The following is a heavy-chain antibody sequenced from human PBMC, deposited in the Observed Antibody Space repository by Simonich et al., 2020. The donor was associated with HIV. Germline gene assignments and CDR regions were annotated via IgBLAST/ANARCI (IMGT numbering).Heavy chain of an antibody. Sequence: EVQLLESGGGLVQPGGSLRLSCAASGFTFSSYAMSWVRQAPGKGLEWVSAISGSGGRTYYADSVKGRFTISRDTSKNTLYLQMNSLRAEDTAVYYCAKDRYYNFWSGYYDYWGQGTLVTVSS. J-gene: IGHJ4*02. CDR3: AKDRYYNFWSGYYDY. CDR1: GFTFSSYA. D-gene: IGHD3-3*01. CDR2: ISGSGGRT. V-gene: IGHV3-23*01.